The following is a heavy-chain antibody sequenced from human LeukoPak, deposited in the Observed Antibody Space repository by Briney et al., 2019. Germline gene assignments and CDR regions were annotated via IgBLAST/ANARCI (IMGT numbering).Heavy chain of an antibody. Sequence: PSETLSLTCTVYGGSISTTIYYWAWLRQTPGKGLEWIGSIYYSGGTHYNPSLESRVTISVDTSKKQFSLKLTSVTASDTATYYCARNPSLGVVAAYGPVAYMDIWGKGTTVSVSS. J-gene: IGHJ6*03. V-gene: IGHV4-39*01. CDR2: IYYSGGT. CDR3: ARNPSLGVVAAYGPVAYMDI. CDR1: GGSISTTIYY. D-gene: IGHD2-15*01.